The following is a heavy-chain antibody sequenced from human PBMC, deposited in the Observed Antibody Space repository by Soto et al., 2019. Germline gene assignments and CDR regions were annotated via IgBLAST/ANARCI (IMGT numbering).Heavy chain of an antibody. CDR1: GFTFSGYA. CDR3: AENRGRLTTAGHFDY. D-gene: IGHD4-17*01. J-gene: IGHJ4*02. Sequence: EVQLLESGGDLVQPGRSLRLSCAASGFTFSGYAMSWVRQAPGKGLEWVSVIHGGGNSAYNADSVEGRFTISRYNSKNPLYLQISSLKGEDTVVYYCAENRGRLTTAGHFDYWGQGTLVTFA. V-gene: IGHV3-23*01. CDR2: IHGGGNSA.